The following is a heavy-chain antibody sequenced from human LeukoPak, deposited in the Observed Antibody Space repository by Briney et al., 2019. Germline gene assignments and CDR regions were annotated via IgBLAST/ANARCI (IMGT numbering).Heavy chain of an antibody. CDR3: AKPRLGDDYVVVDY. D-gene: IGHD5-24*01. Sequence: PGGSLRLSCAASGFTLSSYAMSWVRQAPGKGLEWVSSIRGSDGNTFYADSVKGRFTISRDNSKNTLYLQMNSLRAEDTALYFCAKPRLGDDYVVVDYWGQGTLVTVSS. V-gene: IGHV3-23*01. CDR1: GFTLSSYA. J-gene: IGHJ4*02. CDR2: IRGSDGNT.